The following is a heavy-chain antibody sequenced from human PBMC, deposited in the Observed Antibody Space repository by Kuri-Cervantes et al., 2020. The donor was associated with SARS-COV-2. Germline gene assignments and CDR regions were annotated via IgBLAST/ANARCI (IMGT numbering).Heavy chain of an antibody. CDR2: IYYSGST. Sequence: SETLSLTCTVSGGSISSSSYYWGWIRQPPGKGLEWIGSIYYSGSTYYNPSLKSRVTISVDTSKNQFSLKLSSVTAADTAVYYCAREAYYDFWRAYAFDIWGQGTMVTVSS. J-gene: IGHJ3*02. CDR3: AREAYYDFWRAYAFDI. CDR1: GGSISSSSYY. V-gene: IGHV4-39*02. D-gene: IGHD3-3*01.